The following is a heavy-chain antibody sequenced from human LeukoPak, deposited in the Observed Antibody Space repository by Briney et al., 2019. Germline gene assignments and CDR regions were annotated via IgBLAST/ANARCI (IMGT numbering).Heavy chain of an antibody. CDR1: GGPISSYY. Sequence: SETLSLTCTVSGGPISSYYWSWIRQPPGRGLEWIGYIYYSGSTNYNPSLKSRVTISVDTSKNQFSLKLSSVTAADTAVYYCASTPDAPYCSSTSCYTFRFDPWGQGTLVTVSS. J-gene: IGHJ5*02. V-gene: IGHV4-59*01. CDR3: ASTPDAPYCSSTSCYTFRFDP. CDR2: IYYSGST. D-gene: IGHD2-2*02.